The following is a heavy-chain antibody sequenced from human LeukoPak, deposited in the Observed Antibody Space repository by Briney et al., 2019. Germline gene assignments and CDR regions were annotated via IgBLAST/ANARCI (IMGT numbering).Heavy chain of an antibody. V-gene: IGHV4-59*07. CDR3: ARVSSYDEIDY. CDR1: GGSISIYY. Sequence: DTLSLTCTVSGGSISIYYWSWIRQPPGKGLEWIGYFYYSGCTNYNPPLKSRVTISVDTSMNQFSLKLSSVTAADTAVYYCARVSSYDEIDYWGQGTLVTVP. J-gene: IGHJ4*02. D-gene: IGHD1-26*01. CDR2: FYYSGCT.